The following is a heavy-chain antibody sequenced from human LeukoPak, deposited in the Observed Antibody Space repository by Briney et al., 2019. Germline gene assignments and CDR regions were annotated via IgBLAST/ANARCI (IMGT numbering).Heavy chain of an antibody. CDR2: IKQDGSEK. V-gene: IGHV3-7*01. D-gene: IGHD3-10*01. CDR3: ARGKNMVRGVYYYYYGVDV. Sequence: GGSLRLSCAASGFTVSSNYMSWVRQAPGKGLEWVANIKQDGSEKYYVDSVKGRFTISRDNAKNSLYLQMNSLRAEDTAVYYCARGKNMVRGVYYYYYGVDVWGQGTTVTVSS. J-gene: IGHJ6*02. CDR1: GFTVSSNY.